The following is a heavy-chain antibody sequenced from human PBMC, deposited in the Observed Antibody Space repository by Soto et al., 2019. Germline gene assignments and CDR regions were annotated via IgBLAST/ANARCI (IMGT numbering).Heavy chain of an antibody. CDR3: ARRLYYDSSGFEGGGMDV. CDR1: GGSNSCSNHY. CDR2: IYYSGST. Sequence: SETLSLTCTASGGSNSCSNHYRGWIRQPPGKGLEWIGSIYYSGSTYYNPSLKSRVTISVDTSKNQFSLKLSSVTAADTAVYYCARRLYYDSSGFEGGGMDVWGQGTTVT. V-gene: IGHV4-39*01. D-gene: IGHD3-22*01. J-gene: IGHJ6*02.